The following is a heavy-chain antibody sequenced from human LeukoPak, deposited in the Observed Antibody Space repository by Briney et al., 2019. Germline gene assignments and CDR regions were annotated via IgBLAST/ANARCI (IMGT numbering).Heavy chain of an antibody. D-gene: IGHD1-1*01. CDR3: AKITTGGSYYMDV. V-gene: IGHV4-39*07. Sequence: SETLSLTCTVSGGSISSSSYYWGWIRQPPGKGLEWIGSIYHSGGTYYNPSLKSRVTISVDTSKNQFSLKLTSVTAADTAAYYCAKITTGGSYYMDVWGKGTTVTISS. J-gene: IGHJ6*03. CDR2: IYHSGGT. CDR1: GGSISSSSYY.